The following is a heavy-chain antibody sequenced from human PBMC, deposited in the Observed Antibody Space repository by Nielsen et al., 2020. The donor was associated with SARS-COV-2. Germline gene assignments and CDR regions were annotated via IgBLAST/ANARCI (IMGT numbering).Heavy chain of an antibody. CDR1: GFTVSSNY. V-gene: IGHV3-66*01. D-gene: IGHD3-22*01. J-gene: IGHJ5*02. CDR2: IYSGGST. CDR3: ARDLEYYDSSGYSRWFDP. Sequence: GGSLRLSCAASGFTVSSNYMSWVRQAPGKGLEWVSVIYSGGSTYYADSVKGRFTISRDNSKNTLYLQMNSLRAEDTAVYYCARDLEYYDSSGYSRWFDPWGQGTLVTVSS.